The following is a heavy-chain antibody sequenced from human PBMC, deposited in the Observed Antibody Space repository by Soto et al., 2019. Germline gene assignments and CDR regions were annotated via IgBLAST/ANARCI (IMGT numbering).Heavy chain of an antibody. J-gene: IGHJ5*02. Sequence: QITVKESGPTRVKPTQTLTLTCTFSGFSLTTAGVGVGWIRQPPGKALEWLALIFWDDDKRYSPSLKTRLTITKDTSKNQVVLTMTNLDPLDTAPFYCAQYDYYRGLDRWGQGILVTVSS. V-gene: IGHV2-5*02. D-gene: IGHD5-12*01. CDR2: IFWDDDK. CDR3: AQYDYYRGLDR. CDR1: GFSLTTAGVG.